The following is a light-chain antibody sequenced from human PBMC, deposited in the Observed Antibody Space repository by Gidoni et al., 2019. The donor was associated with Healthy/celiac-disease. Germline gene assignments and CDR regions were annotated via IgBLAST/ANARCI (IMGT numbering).Light chain of an antibody. J-gene: IGLJ2*01. CDR1: TLGDKY. V-gene: IGLV3-1*01. Sequence: SYELTQPPSVSVSPGQTASITCSGDTLGDKYACWYQQKPGQSPLLVIYQDSTRPSGIPERFSGSNAGNTATLTISGTQAMDEADYYCKAWDSSIRFGGGTKLTVL. CDR3: KAWDSSIR. CDR2: QDS.